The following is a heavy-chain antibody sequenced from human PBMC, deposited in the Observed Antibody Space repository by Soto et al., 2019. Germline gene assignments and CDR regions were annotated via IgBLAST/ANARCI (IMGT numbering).Heavy chain of an antibody. V-gene: IGHV1-46*01. CDR3: ATIGYYYYHAMDV. Sequence: ASVKGSWKASGYTFTSDYMHWVRQAPGQGLEWMGMINPSGDSTSYAQKFQGRVTMTRDTSTSTVYMELRRLTSEDTALYYCATIGYYYYHAMDVWGQGTTVTVSS. CDR1: GYTFTSDY. J-gene: IGHJ6*02. CDR2: INPSGDST.